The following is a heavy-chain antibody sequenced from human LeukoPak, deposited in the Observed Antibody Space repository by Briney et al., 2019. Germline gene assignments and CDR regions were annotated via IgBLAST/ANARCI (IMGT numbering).Heavy chain of an antibody. CDR3: ARRKGYVGWFDP. CDR1: GGSISSGYYY. CDR2: INHSGST. J-gene: IGHJ5*02. Sequence: SETLSLTCTVSGGSISSGYYYWSWIRQPPGKGLEWIGEINHSGSTNYNPSLKSRVTISVDTSKNQFSLKLSSVTAADTAVYYCARRKGYVGWFDPWGQGTLVTVSS. D-gene: IGHD1-1*01. V-gene: IGHV4-39*07.